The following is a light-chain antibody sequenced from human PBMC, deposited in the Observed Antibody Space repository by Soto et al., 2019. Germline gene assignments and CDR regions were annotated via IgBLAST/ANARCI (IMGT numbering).Light chain of an antibody. CDR1: SSDIGGYNY. Sequence: QSVLTQPASVSGSPGQSITISCTGTSSDIGGYNYVSWDQQPPGKAPKLIIFDVTYRPSGVSNRFSGSKSGSTASLTISGLQAEDEADYYCSSYRTTSVVFGGGTKLTVL. CDR2: DVT. CDR3: SSYRTTSVV. V-gene: IGLV2-14*03. J-gene: IGLJ2*01.